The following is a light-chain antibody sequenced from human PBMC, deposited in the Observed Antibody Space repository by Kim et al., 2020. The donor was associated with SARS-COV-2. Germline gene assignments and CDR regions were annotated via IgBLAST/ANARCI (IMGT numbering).Light chain of an antibody. CDR1: SSNIGSNT. V-gene: IGLV1-44*01. Sequence: QSVLTQPPSASGTPGQRVTISCSGSSSNIGSNTVNWYQQVPGTAPKLLIYSHNQRPSGVPDRFSGSKSGTSASLAISGLQSEDEADYYCAAWDDSLNGVVFGGGTQLTVL. CDR2: SHN. J-gene: IGLJ2*01. CDR3: AAWDDSLNGVV.